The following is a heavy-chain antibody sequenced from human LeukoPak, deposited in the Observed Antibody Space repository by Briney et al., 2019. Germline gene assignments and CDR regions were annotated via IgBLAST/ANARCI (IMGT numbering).Heavy chain of an antibody. V-gene: IGHV3-23*01. J-gene: IGHJ4*02. CDR1: GFTFSSYA. Sequence: GGSLRLSCVFSGFTFSSYAMSWVRQAPGKGLEWVSSLSGSGGSTYCADSVKGRFTISRDNSKNTLYLQMNSLRVEDTAVYYCAKDPRTGYSFAYWGQGTLVTVSS. CDR2: LSGSGGST. CDR3: AKDPRTGYSFAY. D-gene: IGHD5-18*01.